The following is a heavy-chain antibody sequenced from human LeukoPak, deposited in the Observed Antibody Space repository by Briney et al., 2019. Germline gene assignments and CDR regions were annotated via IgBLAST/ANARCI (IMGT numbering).Heavy chain of an antibody. CDR3: ARETSSGYYLEYYYYYMDV. CDR1: GGSISSYY. CDR2: IHYSGST. Sequence: SETLSLTCTVSGGSISSYYWSWIRQPPGKGPEWIGYIHYSGSTYYNPSLKSRVTISVDTSKNQFSLKLSSVTAADTAVYYCARETSSGYYLEYYYYYMDVWGKGTTVTISS. J-gene: IGHJ6*03. D-gene: IGHD3-22*01. V-gene: IGHV4-59*12.